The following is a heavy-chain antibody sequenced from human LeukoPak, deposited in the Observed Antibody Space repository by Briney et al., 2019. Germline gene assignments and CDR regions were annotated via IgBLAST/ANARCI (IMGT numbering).Heavy chain of an antibody. J-gene: IGHJ6*01. D-gene: IGHD3-10*01. V-gene: IGHV4-34*01. Sequence: SETLSLTCAVYGGSFSGYYWSWIRQPPGKGLEWIGDIYYSGSTNYNPSLKSRVTISVDTSKNPFSLKLSSVTAADTAVYYCARGPAGTMVRRVNGMDGWGQRTTVT. CDR2: IYYSGST. CDR1: GGSFSGYY. CDR3: ARGPAGTMVRRVNGMDG.